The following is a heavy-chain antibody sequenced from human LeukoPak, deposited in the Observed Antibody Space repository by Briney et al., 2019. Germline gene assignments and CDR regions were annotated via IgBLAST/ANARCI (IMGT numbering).Heavy chain of an antibody. D-gene: IGHD5-24*01. V-gene: IGHV3-21*01. CDR2: TSDSSGFI. Sequence: GGSLRLSCAASGFTFRTYSMNWVRQAPGKGLEWVSSTSDSSGFIFYADSVKGRFTISRDNAKNSLYLQMNSLRAEDTALYYCAREEIAIDYWGQGTLVTVSS. CDR3: AREEIAIDY. J-gene: IGHJ4*02. CDR1: GFTFRTYS.